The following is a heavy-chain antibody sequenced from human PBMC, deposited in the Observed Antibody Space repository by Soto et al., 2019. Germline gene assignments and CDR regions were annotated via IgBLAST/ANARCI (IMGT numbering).Heavy chain of an antibody. Sequence: SETLSLTCTVSGGSVSSGSYYWSWIRQPPGKGLEWIGYIYYSGSTNYNPSLKSRVTISVDTSKNQFSLKLSSVTAADTAVYYCARDLGYCSSTSCYISDDAFDIWGQGTMVTVSS. J-gene: IGHJ3*02. CDR2: IYYSGST. V-gene: IGHV4-61*01. CDR3: ARDLGYCSSTSCYISDDAFDI. CDR1: GGSVSSGSYY. D-gene: IGHD2-2*02.